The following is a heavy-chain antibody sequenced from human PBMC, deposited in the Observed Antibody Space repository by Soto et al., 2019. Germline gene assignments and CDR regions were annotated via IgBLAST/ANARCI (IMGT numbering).Heavy chain of an antibody. V-gene: IGHV4-30-2*01. CDR3: ARGSSDYGDFDY. D-gene: IGHD4-17*01. CDR1: GGSISSGGYS. Sequence: LSLTCAVSGGSISSGGYSWSWIRQPPGKGLEWIGYIYHSGSTNYNPSLKSRVTISVDRSKNHFSLKMSSVTAADTAVYYCARGSSDYGDFDYWGPGTLVTVSS. CDR2: IYHSGST. J-gene: IGHJ4*02.